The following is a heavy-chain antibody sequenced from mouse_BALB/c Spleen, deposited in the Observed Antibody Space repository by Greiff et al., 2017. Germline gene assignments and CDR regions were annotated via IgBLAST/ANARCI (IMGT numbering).Heavy chain of an antibody. Sequence: EVQGVESGPGLVKPSQSLSLTCTVTGYSITSDYAWNWIRQFPGNKLEWMGYISYSGSTSYNPSLKSRISITRDTSKNQFFLQLNSVTTEDTATYYCARRRYDDGFAYWGQGTLVTVSA. J-gene: IGHJ3*01. CDR1: GYSITSDYA. V-gene: IGHV3-2*02. D-gene: IGHD2-14*01. CDR3: ARRRYDDGFAY. CDR2: ISYSGST.